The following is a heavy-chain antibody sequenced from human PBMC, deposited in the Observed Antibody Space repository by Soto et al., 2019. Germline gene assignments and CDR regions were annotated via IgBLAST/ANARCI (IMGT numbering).Heavy chain of an antibody. CDR3: ARLVGATTNNYYGMDV. J-gene: IGHJ6*02. CDR2: IYPGDSDI. D-gene: IGHD1-26*01. V-gene: IGHV5-51*01. CDR1: GYSFTSYW. Sequence: GESLKISCKGSGYSFTSYWIGWVRQMPGKGLEWMGIIYPGDSDIRYSPSFQGHVTISADKSISTAYLQWSSLKASDTAMYYCARLVGATTNNYYGMDVWGQGTTVTVS.